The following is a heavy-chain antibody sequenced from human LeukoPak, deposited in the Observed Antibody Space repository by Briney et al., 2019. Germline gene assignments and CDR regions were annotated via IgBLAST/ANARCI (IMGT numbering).Heavy chain of an antibody. Sequence: PSETLSLTCTVSGGSISSYYWSWIRQPPGKGLEWIGYIYYSGSTNYNPSLKSRVTISVDTSKNQFSLKLSSVTAADTAVYYCARHRGIVGARPNFDYWGQGTLVTVSS. CDR3: ARHRGIVGARPNFDY. CDR1: GGSISSYY. J-gene: IGHJ4*02. CDR2: IYYSGST. V-gene: IGHV4-59*08. D-gene: IGHD1-26*01.